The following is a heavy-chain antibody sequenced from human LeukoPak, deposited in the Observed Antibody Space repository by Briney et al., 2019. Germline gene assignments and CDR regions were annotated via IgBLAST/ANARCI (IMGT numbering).Heavy chain of an antibody. CDR2: ISYTGDTK. Sequence: QPGGTLRLSCAASEFTFSNYGMHRVRQAPGKGPEGVAVISYTGDTKFYAEYVKGRFTISRDNSTNSLYLQMNSLRAEDTAVYYCAKDGITMVRGVKGDYYYMDVWGKGTTVTISS. CDR3: AKDGITMVRGVKGDYYYMDV. V-gene: IGHV3-30*18. CDR1: EFTFSNYG. J-gene: IGHJ6*03. D-gene: IGHD3-10*01.